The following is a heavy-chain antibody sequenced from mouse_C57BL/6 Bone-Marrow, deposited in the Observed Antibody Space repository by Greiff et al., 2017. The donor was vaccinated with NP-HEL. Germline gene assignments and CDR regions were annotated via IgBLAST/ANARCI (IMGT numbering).Heavy chain of an antibody. CDR1: GYTFTSYW. CDR2: IHPNSGST. J-gene: IGHJ4*01. V-gene: IGHV1-64*01. CDR3: ARKRSYGNPQ. Sequence: QVQLQQSGAELVKPGASVKLSCKASGYTFTSYWMHWVKQRPGQGLEWIGMIHPNSGSTNYNEKFKSKATLTVDKSSSTAYMQLSSLTSEDSAVYYCARKRSYGNPQWGQGTSVTVSS. D-gene: IGHD2-1*01.